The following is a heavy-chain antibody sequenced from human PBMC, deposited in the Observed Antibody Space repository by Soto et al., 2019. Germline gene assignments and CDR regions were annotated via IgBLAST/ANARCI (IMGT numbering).Heavy chain of an antibody. V-gene: IGHV3-23*01. D-gene: IGHD2-21*01. CDR2: ISGSGGST. CDR1: GFTFSSYA. CDR3: AAVVVNATRRYSGMDV. Sequence: GGSLRLSCAASGFTFSSYAMSWVRQAPGKGLEWVSAISGSGGSTYYADSVKGRFTISRDNSKNTLYLQMNSLRAEDTAVYYCAAVVVNATRRYSGMDVWGQGNTVTVSS. J-gene: IGHJ6*02.